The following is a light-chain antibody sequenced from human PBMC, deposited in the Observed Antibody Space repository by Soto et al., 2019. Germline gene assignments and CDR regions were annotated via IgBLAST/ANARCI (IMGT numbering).Light chain of an antibody. Sequence: EIVLTQSPGTLSLSPGERATLSCRSSQSVSSYCLAWYQQKPGQAPRLLIYAASSRATGIPDRFSGGGSGTDFTLTISRLEPEDFAVYYCQQCDSSPWTFGQGTKVDI. V-gene: IGKV3-20*01. CDR3: QQCDSSPWT. CDR1: QSVSSYC. CDR2: AAS. J-gene: IGKJ1*01.